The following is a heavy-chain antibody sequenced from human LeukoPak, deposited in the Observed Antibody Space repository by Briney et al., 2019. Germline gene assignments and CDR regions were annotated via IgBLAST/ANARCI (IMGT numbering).Heavy chain of an antibody. CDR2: IYYSGST. V-gene: IGHV4-30-4*01. Sequence: PSETLSLTCTVSGGSISSGDYYWSWLRQPPGTGLEWIGYIYYSGSTYYNPSLKSRVTMSVDTSKNQFSLELSSVTAADTAVYYCGREEASMTTVDYWGQGTLVTVSS. J-gene: IGHJ4*02. CDR1: GGSISSGDYY. CDR3: GREEASMTTVDY. D-gene: IGHD4-17*01.